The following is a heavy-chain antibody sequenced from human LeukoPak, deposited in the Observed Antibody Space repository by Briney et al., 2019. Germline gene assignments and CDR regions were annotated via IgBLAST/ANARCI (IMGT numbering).Heavy chain of an antibody. CDR3: ARDSGETGFWSGSYFDY. V-gene: IGHV1-2*02. Sequence: GASVQVSCKASGYTFTGYYMHWVRQAPGQGLEWMGWINPNSGGTNYAQKFQGRVTMTRDTSISTAYMELSRLRSDDTAVYYCARDSGETGFWSGSYFDYWGQGTLVTVSS. D-gene: IGHD3-3*01. J-gene: IGHJ4*02. CDR1: GYTFTGYY. CDR2: INPNSGGT.